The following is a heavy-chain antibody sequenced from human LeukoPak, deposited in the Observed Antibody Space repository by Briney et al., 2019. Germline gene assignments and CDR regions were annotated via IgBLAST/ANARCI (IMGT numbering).Heavy chain of an antibody. Sequence: GASVKVSCKASGGTFSSYAISWVRQAPGQGLEWMGAIIPIFGTANYAQKFQGRVTITADESTSTAYMELSSLRSEDTAVYYCAREPYYDILTGYLDYWGQRTLVTVSS. J-gene: IGHJ4*02. CDR2: IIPIFGTA. V-gene: IGHV1-69*13. D-gene: IGHD3-9*01. CDR3: AREPYYDILTGYLDY. CDR1: GGTFSSYA.